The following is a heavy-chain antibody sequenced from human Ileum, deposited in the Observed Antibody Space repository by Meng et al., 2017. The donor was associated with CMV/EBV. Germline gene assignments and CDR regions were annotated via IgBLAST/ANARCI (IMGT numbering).Heavy chain of an antibody. Sequence: VQLQESGPGRVRPSETLSLICTVSGGSISTYCWNWIRQSAGKRLEWIGRICGTGTIQYNPSFKSRLTLSLDTSKSQFSLRLTSVTAADTAVYFCARRVREVRERSWENWLTPWGQGILVTVSS. CDR1: GGSISTYC. J-gene: IGHJ5*02. V-gene: IGHV4-4*07. CDR3: ARRVREVRERSWENWLTP. CDR2: ICGTGTI. D-gene: IGHD3-10*01.